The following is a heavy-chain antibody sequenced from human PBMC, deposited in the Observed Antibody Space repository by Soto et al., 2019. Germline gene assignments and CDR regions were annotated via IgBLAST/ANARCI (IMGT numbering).Heavy chain of an antibody. V-gene: IGHV1-69*01. CDR2: LIPIFGTA. J-gene: IGHJ6*02. CDR3: ARYPEYYYGMDV. CDR1: GGTFSSYA. Sequence: QVQLVQSGAEVKKPGSSVKVSCKASGGTFSSYAISWVRQAPGQGLEWMGGLIPIFGTANYAQKFQGRVTITADESTSTAYRELSSLRSEDTAVYYCARYPEYYYGMDVWGQGTTVTVSS.